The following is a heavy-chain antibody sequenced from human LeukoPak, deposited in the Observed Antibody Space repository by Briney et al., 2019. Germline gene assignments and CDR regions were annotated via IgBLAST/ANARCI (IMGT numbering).Heavy chain of an antibody. Sequence: GASVKVSCKASGFTFTNYFLHWVRHTPGQGLEWMAYINSNTGATTYAQKFLGRVTLTTDTSISTTYMDLSRLTSSDTAVYYCARGDALVREVPEYYYDYWGQGTLVTVSS. CDR1: GFTFTNYF. V-gene: IGHV1-2*02. CDR2: INSNTGAT. CDR3: ARGDALVREVPEYYYDY. D-gene: IGHD3-10*01. J-gene: IGHJ4*02.